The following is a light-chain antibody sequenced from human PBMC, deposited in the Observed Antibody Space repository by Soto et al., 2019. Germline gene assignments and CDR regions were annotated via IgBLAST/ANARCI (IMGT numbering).Light chain of an antibody. CDR3: QTWGTGKGV. Sequence: QLVLTQSPSASASLGASVKLTCTLSSGHSSYAIAWHQQQPEKGPRYLMKLNSDGSHSKGDVIPDRFSGSSSGAERYLTISSLQSEDEADYYCQTWGTGKGVFGGGTKLTVL. V-gene: IGLV4-69*01. CDR1: SGHSSYA. CDR2: LNSDGSH. J-gene: IGLJ2*01.